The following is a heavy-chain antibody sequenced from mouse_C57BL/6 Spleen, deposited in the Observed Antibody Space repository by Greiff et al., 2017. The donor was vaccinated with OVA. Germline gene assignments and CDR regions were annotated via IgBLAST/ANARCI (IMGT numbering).Heavy chain of an antibody. D-gene: IGHD2-4*01. CDR1: GFNITDDY. CDR3: TTLAYDYGFAY. CDR2: IDPENGDT. J-gene: IGHJ3*01. V-gene: IGHV14-4*01. Sequence: EVQLQQSGADLVRPGASVKLSCTASGFNITDDYMHWVKQRPEQGLEWIGWIDPENGDTEYASKFQGKATITADTSSNTAYLQLSSLTSADTAVYYCTTLAYDYGFAYWGQGTLVTVSA.